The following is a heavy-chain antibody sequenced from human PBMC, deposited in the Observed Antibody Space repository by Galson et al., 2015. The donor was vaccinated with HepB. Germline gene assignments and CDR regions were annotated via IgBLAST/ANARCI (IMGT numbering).Heavy chain of an antibody. D-gene: IGHD3-10*01. CDR1: GFTFSSYD. J-gene: IGHJ6*03. V-gene: IGHV3-13*01. CDR3: ARGGGRGVIIPYMDV. Sequence: SLRLSCAASGFTFSSYDMHWVRQATGKGLEWVPAIGTAGDTYYPGSVKGRSTISRENAKNSLYLQMNSLRAGDTAVYYCARGGGRGVIIPYMDVWGKGTTVTVSS. CDR2: IGTAGDT.